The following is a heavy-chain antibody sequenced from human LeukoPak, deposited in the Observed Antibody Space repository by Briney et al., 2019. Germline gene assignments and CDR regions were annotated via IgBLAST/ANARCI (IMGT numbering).Heavy chain of an antibody. CDR1: GFPFNRFA. V-gene: IGHV3-23*01. J-gene: IGHJ4*02. D-gene: IGHD1-26*01. Sequence: GGSLTLSCTASGFPFNRFAMSWVRQAPGQGLAWVSAISGGGDAHYADSVKGRFTISRDNSKNTLFLHMNNLTADDTALYYCAREGITGADSWGQGTLVSVSS. CDR2: ISGGGDA. CDR3: AREGITGADS.